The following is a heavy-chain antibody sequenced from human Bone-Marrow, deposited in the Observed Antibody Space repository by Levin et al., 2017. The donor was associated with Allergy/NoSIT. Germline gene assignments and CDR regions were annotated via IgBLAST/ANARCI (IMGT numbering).Heavy chain of an antibody. Sequence: GGSLRLSCEASGFSFSNYGMHWVRQAPGKGLEWVAVISFDGSTKHYADSVKGRFTISRDNFRNTLYLQMSSPRSEATAVFYCVRSSSFASGSSFNLEFWGRGTLVTVSS. V-gene: IGHV3-30*03. CDR2: ISFDGSTK. D-gene: IGHD3-10*01. CDR1: GFSFSNYG. CDR3: VRSSSFASGSSFNLEF. J-gene: IGHJ5*01.